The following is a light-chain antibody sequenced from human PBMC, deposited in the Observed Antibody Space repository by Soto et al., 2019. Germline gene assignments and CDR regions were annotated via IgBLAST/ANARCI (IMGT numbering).Light chain of an antibody. Sequence: EIVLTQSPGSLSLSPGERVSLSCRASQRVGSNYLAWFQQKPGQTPRLLISGAYTRATGIQDRFSGSGSGTDFTLTIRRLEPEDFAVYYCNQYGSSPHTFGQGTRLEIK. CDR1: QRVGSNY. CDR3: NQYGSSPHT. J-gene: IGKJ5*01. CDR2: GAY. V-gene: IGKV3-20*01.